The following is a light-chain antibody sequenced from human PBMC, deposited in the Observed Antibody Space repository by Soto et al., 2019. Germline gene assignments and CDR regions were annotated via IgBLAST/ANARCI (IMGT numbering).Light chain of an antibody. CDR2: DTS. CDR1: QSVSFY. J-gene: IGKJ4*01. V-gene: IGKV3-11*01. CDR3: QQRNDWPPAT. Sequence: VLTQSPATLSLSPGERATLSCRASQSVSFYLAWYQQKPGQAPRLLIYDTSKRAPGIPARFSGSGSGTDFTLTITSVEPEDCAVYFCQQRNDWPPATFGGGTKGESK.